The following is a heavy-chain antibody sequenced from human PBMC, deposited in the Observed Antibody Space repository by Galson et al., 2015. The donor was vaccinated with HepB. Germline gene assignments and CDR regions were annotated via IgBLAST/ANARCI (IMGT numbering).Heavy chain of an antibody. D-gene: IGHD2-2*01. CDR3: AKDFLVSFLGESPAAPPGRSFFDY. V-gene: IGHV3-23*01. CDR2: ISGSGGST. CDR1: GFTFSSYA. Sequence: SLRLSCAASGFTFSSYAMSWVRQAPGKGLEWVSAISGSGGSTYYADSVKGRFTISRDNSKNTLYLQMNSLRAEDTAVYYCAKDFLVSFLGESPAAPPGRSFFDYWGQGTLVTVSS. J-gene: IGHJ4*02.